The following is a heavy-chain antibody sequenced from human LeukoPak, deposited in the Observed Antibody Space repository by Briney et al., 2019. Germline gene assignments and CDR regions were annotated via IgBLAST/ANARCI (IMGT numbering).Heavy chain of an antibody. J-gene: IGHJ4*02. CDR1: GFTFGDYA. CDR3: ARVAWLRLDY. CDR2: IRSKAYGGTT. D-gene: IGHD5-12*01. V-gene: IGHV3-49*04. Sequence: GRSLRLSCTASGFTFGDYAMSWVRQAPGKGLEWVGFIRSKAYGGTTEYAASVKGRFTISRDDSKSIAYLQMNSLKTEDTAVYYCARVAWLRLDYWGQGTLVTVSS.